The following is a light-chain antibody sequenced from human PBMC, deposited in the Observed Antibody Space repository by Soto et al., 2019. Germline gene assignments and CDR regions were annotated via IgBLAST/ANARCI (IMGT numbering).Light chain of an antibody. CDR3: QQYVISVT. Sequence: EIVLTQSPATLSSFPGDRVTLSCRASQYINTRLAWYQHRPGQAPRLLIYGASTRATGIPARFSGSGSGTDFTLTISRLEPQDSAMYFCQQYVISVTFGQGTRLEIK. CDR2: GAS. J-gene: IGKJ5*01. CDR1: QYINTR. V-gene: IGKV3-20*01.